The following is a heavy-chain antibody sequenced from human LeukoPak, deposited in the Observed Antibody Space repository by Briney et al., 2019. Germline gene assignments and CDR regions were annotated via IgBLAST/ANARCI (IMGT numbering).Heavy chain of an antibody. V-gene: IGHV3-48*01. D-gene: IGHD3-10*01. Sequence: GGSLRLSCTASGFTFSGFSMHWVRQAPGKGLEWLSYISTSSRSTYYADSVKGRFTISRDNAKNTLFLDMHSLRPGDSAVYYCSRSAVPGVACEYWGQGTLLTVSS. CDR3: SRSAVPGVACEY. CDR2: ISTSSRST. CDR1: GFTFSGFS. J-gene: IGHJ4*01.